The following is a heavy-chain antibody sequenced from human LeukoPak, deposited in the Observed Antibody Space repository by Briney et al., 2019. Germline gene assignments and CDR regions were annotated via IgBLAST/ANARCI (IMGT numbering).Heavy chain of an antibody. CDR2: ISGSGGST. V-gene: IGHV3-23*01. D-gene: IGHD5-18*01. CDR3: AKEEDRGYSYGYYY. J-gene: IGHJ4*02. Sequence: GGSLRLSCAASGFTFSSYGMSWVREAPGKGLEWVSAISGSGGSTYYADSVKGRFTISRDNSKNTLYLQMNSLRAEDTAVYYCAKEEDRGYSYGYYYWGQGTLVTVSS. CDR1: GFTFSSYG.